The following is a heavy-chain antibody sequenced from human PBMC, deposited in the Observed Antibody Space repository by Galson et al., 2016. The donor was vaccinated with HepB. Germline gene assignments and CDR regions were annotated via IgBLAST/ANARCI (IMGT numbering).Heavy chain of an antibody. Sequence: SVKVSCKASGGTFSSYTINWVRQAPGQGLEWMGGIIPIFGMTNYAQRFQGRVTITADESTSTAYLELSSLRSEDTAVYYCARNSSDWSGDYYYGVDVWGQGTTVTVSS. CDR3: ARNSSDWSGDYYYGVDV. D-gene: IGHD6-19*01. CDR2: IIPIFGMT. V-gene: IGHV1-69*13. CDR1: GGTFSSYT. J-gene: IGHJ6*02.